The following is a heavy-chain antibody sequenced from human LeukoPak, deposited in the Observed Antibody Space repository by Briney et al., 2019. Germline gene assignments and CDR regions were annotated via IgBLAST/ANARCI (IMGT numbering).Heavy chain of an antibody. J-gene: IGHJ4*02. CDR2: ISWDGTST. D-gene: IGHD3-10*01. V-gene: IGHV3-43D*03. Sequence: PGGSLRLSCAASGFTLDDYAMHWVRQAPGKGLEWVSLISWDGTSTYYADSVKGRFTISRDNSKNSLYLQMNSLRAEDTALYYCAKDHSGAPDYYFDYWGQGTLVTVSS. CDR1: GFTLDDYA. CDR3: AKDHSGAPDYYFDY.